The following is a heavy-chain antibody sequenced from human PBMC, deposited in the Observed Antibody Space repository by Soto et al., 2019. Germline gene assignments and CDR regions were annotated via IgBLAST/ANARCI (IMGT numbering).Heavy chain of an antibody. J-gene: IGHJ4*02. CDR1: GFTVSSNY. V-gene: IGHV3-66*01. CDR2: IYSGGGT. D-gene: IGHD5-18*01. CDR3: ARGYSYGPLHY. Sequence: QPGGSLRLSCAASGFTVSSNYMSWVRQAPGKGLEWVSVIYSGGGTYYADSVKGRFTISTDSSKNTLYLQMNSLRAEDTAVYYCARGYSYGPLHYWGQGILVTVSS.